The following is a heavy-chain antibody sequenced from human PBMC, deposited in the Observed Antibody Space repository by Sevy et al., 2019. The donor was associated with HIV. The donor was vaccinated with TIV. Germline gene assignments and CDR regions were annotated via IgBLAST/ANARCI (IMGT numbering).Heavy chain of an antibody. J-gene: IGHJ6*02. Sequence: GGFLRLSCAASEFTVSSNYMSWVRQAPGKGLEWVSVIYSGGSTYYADSVKGRFTISRDNYQNTVYLQMNSLRAEDTAVYYCAREDIVLGQGNYYGMDVWGQGTTVTVSS. V-gene: IGHV3-53*01. CDR1: EFTVSSNY. D-gene: IGHD2-15*01. CDR2: IYSGGST. CDR3: AREDIVLGQGNYYGMDV.